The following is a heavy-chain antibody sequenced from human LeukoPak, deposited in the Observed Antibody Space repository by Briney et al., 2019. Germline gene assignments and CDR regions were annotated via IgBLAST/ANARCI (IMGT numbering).Heavy chain of an antibody. D-gene: IGHD2-15*01. V-gene: IGHV4-34*01. CDR2: INHRGST. J-gene: IGHJ5*02. CDR1: GGSFSGYY. CDR3: ARGTVVAAISWFDP. Sequence: SETLSLTCAVYGGSFSGYYWSWIRQPPGKGLEWIGEINHRGSTNYNPSLKGRVIISVDTSKNQFSLRLTSVTAADTAVYYCARGTVVAAISWFDPWGQGTLVTVSS.